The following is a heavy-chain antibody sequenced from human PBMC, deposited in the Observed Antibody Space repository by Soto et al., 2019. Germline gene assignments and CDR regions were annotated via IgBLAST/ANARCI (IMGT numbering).Heavy chain of an antibody. CDR2: ISAYNGNT. J-gene: IGHJ3*02. CDR1: GYTFTSYG. V-gene: IGHV1-18*01. D-gene: IGHD3-3*01. CDR3: ARDGVVSEPHPKPQDAFDI. Sequence: QVQLVQSGAEVKKPGASVKVSCKASGYTFTSYGISWVRQAPGQGLEWMGWISAYNGNTNYAQKLQGRVTRTTDPSTSTAYMELRILTSDDTAVYYCARDGVVSEPHPKPQDAFDIWGQGTMVTVSS.